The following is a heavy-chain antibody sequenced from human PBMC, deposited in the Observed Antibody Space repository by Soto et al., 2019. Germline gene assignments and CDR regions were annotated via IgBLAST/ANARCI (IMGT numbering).Heavy chain of an antibody. Sequence: SETLSLTCSVSGGTISGYYWTWIRQPAGKGLEWIGRIYSSGNTKYNPSLQSRVTMSLDTSNNQFSLRLTSVTAADTAVYYCARGQRFSDWFDPWGQGTLVTVSS. J-gene: IGHJ5*02. CDR1: GGTISGYY. D-gene: IGHD3-3*01. CDR3: ARGQRFSDWFDP. CDR2: IYSSGNT. V-gene: IGHV4-4*07.